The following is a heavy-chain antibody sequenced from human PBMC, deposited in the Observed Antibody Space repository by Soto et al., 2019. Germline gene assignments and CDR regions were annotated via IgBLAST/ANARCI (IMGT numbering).Heavy chain of an antibody. CDR3: ARDTYYYGSGSYSP. CDR2: ISSSSSYI. D-gene: IGHD3-10*01. CDR1: GFTFSSYS. Sequence: EVQLVESGGGLVKPGGSLRLSCAASGFTFSSYSMNWVRQAPGKGLEWVSSISSSSSYIYYADSVKGRFTISRDNAKNSLYLQMNSLSAGDTAVYYCARDTYYYGSGSYSPWGQGTLVTVSS. V-gene: IGHV3-21*01. J-gene: IGHJ5*02.